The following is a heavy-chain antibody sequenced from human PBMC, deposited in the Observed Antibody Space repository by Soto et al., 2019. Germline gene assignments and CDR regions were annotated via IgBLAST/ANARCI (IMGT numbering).Heavy chain of an antibody. J-gene: IGHJ4*02. CDR3: AKERTITAVTGIAFDY. CDR1: GFIFSRYA. D-gene: IGHD6-19*01. Sequence: VQLGESGGGVVQPGRSLRLSCAASGFIFSRYAMHWVRQAPGKGLEWVAVISYDGSNKYYADSAKGLFTISRDNSNNTLYLQMNSLRPEDTAAYYCAKERTITAVTGIAFDYWGRGTLVTVSS. V-gene: IGHV3-30*04. CDR2: ISYDGSNK.